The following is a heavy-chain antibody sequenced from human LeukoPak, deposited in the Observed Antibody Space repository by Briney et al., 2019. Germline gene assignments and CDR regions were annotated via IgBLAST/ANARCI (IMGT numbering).Heavy chain of an antibody. CDR3: ARVGKYCTSTSCYSRYYYYMDV. CDR1: GFTFDDYA. J-gene: IGHJ6*03. Sequence: GGSLRLSCAASGFTFDDYAMSWVRQVPGKGLEWVSGINWDGSSIGYLDSVKGRFTISRDNAKNSLLLQMNGLRAEDTAFYYCARVGKYCTSTSCYSRYYYYMDVWGKGTTVTVS. V-gene: IGHV3-20*04. D-gene: IGHD2-2*02. CDR2: INWDGSSI.